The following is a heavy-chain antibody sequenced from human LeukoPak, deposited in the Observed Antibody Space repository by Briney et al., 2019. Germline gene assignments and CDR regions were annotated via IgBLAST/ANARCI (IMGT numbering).Heavy chain of an antibody. CDR2: IHSSGST. V-gene: IGHV4-4*07. Sequence: PSETLSLTCRVSVDSISGHYWSWIRQPAGKGLEWVGRIHSSGSTDYNPSLKSRVTLSVDTSNNQISLRVNSVTAADTAVYYCEGGPVTTFFWGQGALVTVSS. J-gene: IGHJ4*02. CDR3: EGGPVTTFF. CDR1: VDSISGHY. D-gene: IGHD4-17*01.